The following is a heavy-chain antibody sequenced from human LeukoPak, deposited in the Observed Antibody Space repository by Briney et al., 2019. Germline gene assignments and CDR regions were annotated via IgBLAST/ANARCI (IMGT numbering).Heavy chain of an antibody. D-gene: IGHD3-16*01. V-gene: IGHV4-61*05. CDR1: GGSISTSSYY. CDR2: IYYSGST. Sequence: PSETLSLTCTVSGGSISTSSYYWDWIRQPPGKGLEWIGYIYYSGSTNYNPSLKSRVTISLDTSKSQFSLKLTSVTAADTAVYYCARAPIPYDRSRTDYRFDPWGQGTLVTVSS. CDR3: ARAPIPYDRSRTDYRFDP. J-gene: IGHJ5*02.